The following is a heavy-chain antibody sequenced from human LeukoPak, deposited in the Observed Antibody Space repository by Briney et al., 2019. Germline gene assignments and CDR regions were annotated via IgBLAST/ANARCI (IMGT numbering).Heavy chain of an antibody. V-gene: IGHV1-2*02. CDR2: INPNSGGT. J-gene: IGHJ4*02. D-gene: IGHD1-26*01. CDR1: RYTFTGYY. Sequence: ASVKVSCKASRYTFTGYYMHWVRQAPGQGLEWVGWINPNSGGTNYAQKLQGRVTMTRDTSISTAYMELSRLRSDDTAVYYCARVLKGALGFDYWGQRTLVTVSS. CDR3: ARVLKGALGFDY.